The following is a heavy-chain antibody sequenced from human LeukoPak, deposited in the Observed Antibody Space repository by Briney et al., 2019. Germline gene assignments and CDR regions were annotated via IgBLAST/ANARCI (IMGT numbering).Heavy chain of an antibody. J-gene: IGHJ4*02. CDR1: GYTFTSYG. CDR3: ARVGALYSSSWYVRFDY. Sequence: ASVKVSCKASGYTFTSYGISWVRQAPGQGLEWMGWISAYNGNTNYAQKLQGRVTMTTDTSTSTAYMELRSLRSDDTAVYYCARVGALYSSSWYVRFDYWGQGTLVTVSS. D-gene: IGHD6-13*01. CDR2: ISAYNGNT. V-gene: IGHV1-18*01.